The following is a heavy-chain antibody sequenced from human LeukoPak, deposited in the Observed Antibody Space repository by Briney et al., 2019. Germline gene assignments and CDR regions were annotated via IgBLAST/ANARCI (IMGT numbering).Heavy chain of an antibody. Sequence: SETLSLTCTVSGGSISSSSYYWGWIRQPPGKGLEWIGRIYYSGSTYYNTSLKSRVTISVDTSKNQFSLKLSSVTAPDTAVYYCARHNPPGGLLRYGDLLGYLDSSGQGTPVTVYS. CDR2: IYYSGST. V-gene: IGHV4-39*01. J-gene: IGHJ4*02. D-gene: IGHD3-10*01. CDR1: GGSISSSSYY. CDR3: ARHNPPGGLLRYGDLLGYLDS.